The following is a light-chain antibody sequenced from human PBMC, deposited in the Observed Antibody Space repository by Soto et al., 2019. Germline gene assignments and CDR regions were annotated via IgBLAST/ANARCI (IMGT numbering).Light chain of an antibody. CDR3: QHYGNSLWT. V-gene: IGKV3-20*01. CDR1: QTVSSNY. Sequence: ENVLTQSPDTLSLSPGEGATLSCRASQTVSSNYLAWYQHRPGQAPKLIIHGASYTAPGIPDRFSGSGSGADFTLTISRLEPEDVAVYFCQHYGNSLWTFGQGTKVEIK. J-gene: IGKJ1*01. CDR2: GAS.